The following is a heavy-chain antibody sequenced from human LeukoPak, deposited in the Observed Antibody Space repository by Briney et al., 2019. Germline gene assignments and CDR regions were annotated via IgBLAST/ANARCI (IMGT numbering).Heavy chain of an antibody. J-gene: IGHJ4*02. CDR3: ARYDFWSGPYFDY. V-gene: IGHV4-34*01. CDR1: NGSFSGYY. Sequence: PSETLSLTCAVYNGSFSGYYWSWIRQPPGKGLEWIGEINHSKSTNYNPPLKSRVAISVDTSKNQFSLKLSSVTAADTAVYYCARYDFWSGPYFDYWGQGTLVTVSS. D-gene: IGHD3-3*01. CDR2: INHSKST.